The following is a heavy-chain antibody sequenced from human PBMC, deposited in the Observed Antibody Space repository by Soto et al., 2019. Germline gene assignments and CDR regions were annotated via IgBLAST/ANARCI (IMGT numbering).Heavy chain of an antibody. J-gene: IGHJ4*02. CDR2: IYYSGST. CDR1: GGSISSSSYY. V-gene: IGHV4-39*01. Sequence: QLQLQESGPGLVKPSETLSLTCTVSGGSISSSSYYWGWIRQPPGKGLEWIGSIYYSGSTYYNPSLTSRVTKSVDTSKNQFSRKLSSVTAADTAVYYCARVPYSSSNSYFDYWGQGTLVTVSS. CDR3: ARVPYSSSNSYFDY. D-gene: IGHD6-6*01.